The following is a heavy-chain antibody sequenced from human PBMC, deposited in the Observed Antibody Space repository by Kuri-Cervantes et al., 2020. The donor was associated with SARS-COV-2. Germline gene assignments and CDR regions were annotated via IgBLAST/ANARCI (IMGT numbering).Heavy chain of an antibody. J-gene: IGHJ4*02. CDR1: GGSISSGDYY. CDR3: ARARGWVGATKPFDY. D-gene: IGHD1-26*01. CDR2: INHSGST. V-gene: IGHV4-39*07. Sequence: SETLSLTCTVSGGSISSGDYYWSWIRQPPGKGLEWIGEINHSGSTNYNPSLKSRVTISVDTSKNQFSLKLSSVTAADTAVYYCARARGWVGATKPFDYWGQGTLVTVSS.